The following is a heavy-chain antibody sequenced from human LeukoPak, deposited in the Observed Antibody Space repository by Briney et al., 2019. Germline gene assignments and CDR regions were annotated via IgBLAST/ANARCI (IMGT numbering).Heavy chain of an antibody. V-gene: IGHV4-4*07. Sequence: SETLSLTCSVSGGSISSYYWRWIRRPAGKGLEWIGRIYTSGSTNYYTPLKSRVTMSVATSKNQLTLMLRYVPAADTAVDYCASNRWYYYIDVWGKGTTVTVSS. D-gene: IGHD1-14*01. CDR2: IYTSGST. J-gene: IGHJ6*03. CDR3: ASNRWYYYIDV. CDR1: GGSISSYY.